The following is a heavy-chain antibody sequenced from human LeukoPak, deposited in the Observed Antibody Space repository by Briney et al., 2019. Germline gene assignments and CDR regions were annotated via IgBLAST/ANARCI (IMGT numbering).Heavy chain of an antibody. CDR2: ISSSSSTI. Sequence: PGGSLRLSCAASGFTFSSYSMNWVRQAPGKGLEWVSFISSSSSTIYYADSVKGRFTISRDNSKNTLYLQMNSLRAEDTAVYYCAREAAAEDGMDVWGQGTTVTVSS. CDR3: AREAAAEDGMDV. J-gene: IGHJ6*02. V-gene: IGHV3-48*01. CDR1: GFTFSSYS. D-gene: IGHD6-13*01.